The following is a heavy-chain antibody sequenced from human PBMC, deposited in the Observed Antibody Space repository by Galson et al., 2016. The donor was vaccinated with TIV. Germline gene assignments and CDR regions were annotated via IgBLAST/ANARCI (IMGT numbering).Heavy chain of an antibody. CDR3: ARSEYSSGYYYYMDV. Sequence: SETLSLTCTVSGGSISSRSYYWCWIRQPPGKGLEWIGSMNYSGTTYYTPSLKSRVTISVDTSKNQFSLKVRSVTAADTAVYYCARSEYSSGYYYYMDVWGQGTTVTVSS. CDR1: GGSISSRSYY. J-gene: IGHJ6*03. D-gene: IGHD6-19*01. V-gene: IGHV4-39*07. CDR2: MNYSGTT.